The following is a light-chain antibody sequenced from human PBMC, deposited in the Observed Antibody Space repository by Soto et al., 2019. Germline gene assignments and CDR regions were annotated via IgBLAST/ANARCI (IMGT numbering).Light chain of an antibody. CDR3: SSYVSGNTLV. V-gene: IGLV2-14*01. CDR2: EVS. J-gene: IGLJ2*01. CDR1: SSDIGGYHY. Sequence: QSVLTQFASVSGSPGQSITISCTGTSSDIGGYHYVSWYQHHPGKAPKLMIYEVSNRPSGVSDRFSGSKSGSTASLTISGLQAEDEADYYCSSYVSGNTLVFGGGTKVTVL.